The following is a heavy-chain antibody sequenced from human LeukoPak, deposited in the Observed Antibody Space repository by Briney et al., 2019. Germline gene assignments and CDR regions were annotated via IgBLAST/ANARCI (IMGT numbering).Heavy chain of an antibody. V-gene: IGHV4-59*08. Sequence: PSETLSLTCTVSGGSISSYYWTWIRQPPGKGLEWIGYIYYSGSTNYNPSLKSRVTISVDTSKNQFSLKLSSVTAADTAVYYCARLGYYYDSSGYAPYFDYWGQGTLVTVSS. CDR3: ARLGYYYDSSGYAPYFDY. J-gene: IGHJ4*02. CDR2: IYYSGST. CDR1: GGSISSYY. D-gene: IGHD3-22*01.